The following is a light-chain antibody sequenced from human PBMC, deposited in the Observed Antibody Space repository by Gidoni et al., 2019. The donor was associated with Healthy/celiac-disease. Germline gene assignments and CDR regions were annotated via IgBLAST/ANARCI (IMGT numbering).Light chain of an antibody. J-gene: IGKJ1*01. V-gene: IGKV3-15*01. CDR3: QQYNNWPPWT. Sequence: EIVMTQSQATLSVSPGERATLSCRASQSVSSNLAWYQQKPGQAPRILIYGASTRATGIPARFSGSGSGTEFTLTISSLQSEDFAVYYCQQYNNWPPWTFXXXTKVEIK. CDR1: QSVSSN. CDR2: GAS.